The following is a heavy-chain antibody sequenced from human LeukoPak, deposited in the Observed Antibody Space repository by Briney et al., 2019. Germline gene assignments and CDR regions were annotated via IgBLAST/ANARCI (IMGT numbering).Heavy chain of an antibody. J-gene: IGHJ4*02. CDR1: GFSVSSKY. V-gene: IGHV3-53*01. Sequence: GGSLRLSCAASGFSVSSKYMSWVRQAPGKGLEWVSVLYTAGDTYYADSVKGRFTISRDNSKNTLSLQMNSLRPDDTALYYCAGGQMFTGGGFESWGEGALVTVSS. CDR3: AGGQMFTGGGFES. CDR2: LYTAGDT. D-gene: IGHD2-8*02.